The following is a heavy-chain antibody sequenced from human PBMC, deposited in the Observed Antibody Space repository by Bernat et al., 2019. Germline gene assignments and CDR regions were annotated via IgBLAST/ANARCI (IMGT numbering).Heavy chain of an antibody. CDR1: GFSFSNAW. J-gene: IGHJ4*02. D-gene: IGHD2-8*01. Sequence: EVQLVESGGGLVKPGGSLRLSCAASGFSFSNAWMSWVRQAPGQGLEWVGRIKRKNDGGTTDYATPEKGRVTSSSEDAKTTLYLQMNSLKTEDTAVYYCTTGYCSNGVCYTYFDHWGQGTLVTVSS. V-gene: IGHV3-15*01. CDR3: TTGYCSNGVCYTYFDH. CDR2: IKRKNDGGTT.